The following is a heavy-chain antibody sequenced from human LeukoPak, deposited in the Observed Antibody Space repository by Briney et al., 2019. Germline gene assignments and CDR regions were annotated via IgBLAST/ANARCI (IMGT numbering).Heavy chain of an antibody. J-gene: IGHJ4*02. V-gene: IGHV1-8*01. Sequence: AAVTVSCQASRYTFTSYVIHGVRPATSQGLEWMGWMNPNSGNTGYPQKFQGRVTMTRNTSISTAYMELSSLRSEDTAVYYCARGGIQLWSGDYWGQGTLVTVSS. D-gene: IGHD5-18*01. CDR2: MNPNSGNT. CDR1: RYTFTSYV. CDR3: ARGGIQLWSGDY.